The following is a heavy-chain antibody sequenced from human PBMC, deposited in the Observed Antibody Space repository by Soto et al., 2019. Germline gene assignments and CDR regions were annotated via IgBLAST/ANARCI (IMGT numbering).Heavy chain of an antibody. CDR3: ARGVIAAAGDYYYGMDV. D-gene: IGHD6-13*01. J-gene: IGHJ6*02. Sequence: PSETLSLTCTVSGGSISSSSYYWGWIRQPPGKGLEWIGSIYYSGSTYYNPSLKSRVTISVDTSKNQFSLKLSSVTAADTAVYYCARGVIAAAGDYYYGMDVWGQGTTVTVSS. CDR2: IYYSGST. CDR1: GGSISSSSYY. V-gene: IGHV4-39*07.